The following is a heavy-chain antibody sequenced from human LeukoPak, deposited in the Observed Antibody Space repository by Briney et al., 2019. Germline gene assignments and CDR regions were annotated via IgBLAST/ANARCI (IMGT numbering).Heavy chain of an antibody. Sequence: GSLRLSCAASGFTFSSYSMNWVRRAPGKGLEWVSSISSSSSYIYYADSVKGRFTISRDNAKNSLCLQMNSLRAEDTAVYYCARVRVAAAGILPYFDYWGQGTLVTVSS. CDR2: ISSSSSYI. V-gene: IGHV3-21*01. D-gene: IGHD6-13*01. CDR1: GFTFSSYS. CDR3: ARVRVAAAGILPYFDY. J-gene: IGHJ4*02.